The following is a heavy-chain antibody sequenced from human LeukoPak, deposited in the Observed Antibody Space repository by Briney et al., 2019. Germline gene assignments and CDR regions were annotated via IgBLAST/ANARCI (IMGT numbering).Heavy chain of an antibody. CDR2: IYTSGST. CDR1: GYSISSGYY. J-gene: IGHJ3*02. Sequence: SETLSLTCAVSGYSISSGYYWGWIRQPPGKGLEWIGRIYTSGSTNYNPSLKSRVTISVDTSKNQFSLKLSSVTAADTAVYYCASTHIVLMVYALNNDAFDIWGQGTMVTVSS. V-gene: IGHV4-38-2*01. D-gene: IGHD2-8*01. CDR3: ASTHIVLMVYALNNDAFDI.